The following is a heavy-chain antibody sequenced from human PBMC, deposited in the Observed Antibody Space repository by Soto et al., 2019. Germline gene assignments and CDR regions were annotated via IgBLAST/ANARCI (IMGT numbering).Heavy chain of an antibody. D-gene: IGHD2-15*01. CDR2: VYYTGDT. CDR3: VRQGIDSLHGLVDV. J-gene: IGHJ6*02. CDR1: SGPDRSHN. V-gene: IGHV4-59*08. Sequence: QVQLQQSGPRLVKPSETLSLTCTVSSGPDRSHNWGWIRQPPGRGLEWIGYVYYTGDTADPPTLRSGVTTSAGTSPTAVALTLSSVTAADTAVYYCVRQGIDSLHGLVDVWGQGTTVSVSS.